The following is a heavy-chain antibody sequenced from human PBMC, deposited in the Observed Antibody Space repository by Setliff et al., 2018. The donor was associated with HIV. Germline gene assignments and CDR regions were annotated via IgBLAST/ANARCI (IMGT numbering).Heavy chain of an antibody. J-gene: IGHJ4*02. CDR2: MTASGSNI. Sequence: GESLRLSCAASGFTFSIYEMNWVRQAPGKGLEWVSYMTASGSNIYYADSVKGRFTISRDNAKNSLYLQMNSLRAEDTAIYYCARDDPAGGIDVWGQGTLVTVSS. D-gene: IGHD1-26*01. CDR3: ARDDPAGGIDV. V-gene: IGHV3-48*03. CDR1: GFTFSIYE.